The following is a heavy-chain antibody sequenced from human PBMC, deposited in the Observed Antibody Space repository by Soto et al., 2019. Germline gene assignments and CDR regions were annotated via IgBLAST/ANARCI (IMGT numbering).Heavy chain of an antibody. Sequence: ASVEVCCKASGGSFRNHGIAWVRQAPGQGLEWMGGISPIFATTHYAEKFQGRLTISADGFTDTAYMELSSLRSEDTALYYCARPRDYDHLISREYGLDVW. D-gene: IGHD3-9*01. CDR1: GGSFRNHG. V-gene: IGHV1-69*13. CDR2: ISPIFATT. CDR3: ARPRDYDHLISREYGLDV. J-gene: IGHJ6*01.